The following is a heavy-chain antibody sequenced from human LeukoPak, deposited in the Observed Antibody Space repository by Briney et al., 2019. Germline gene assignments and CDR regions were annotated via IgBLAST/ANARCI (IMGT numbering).Heavy chain of an antibody. CDR1: GFTFSTYA. V-gene: IGHV3-23*01. D-gene: IGHD3-10*01. J-gene: IGHJ4*02. CDR3: AKSGSYSSPYYFDY. Sequence: PGGSLRLSCAASGFTFSTYAMSWVRQAPGKGLEWVSPISGSGVSTYYADSVKGRFTISRDNAKNSLYLQMNSLRPEDMALYYCAKSGSYSSPYYFDYWGQGTLVTVSS. CDR2: ISGSGVST.